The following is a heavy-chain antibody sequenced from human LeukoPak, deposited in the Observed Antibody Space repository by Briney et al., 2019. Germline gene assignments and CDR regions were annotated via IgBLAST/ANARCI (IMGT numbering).Heavy chain of an antibody. CDR1: GFSFSRHW. CDR2: IKQDAAEI. CDR3: ARDLGHSSGWFFDS. J-gene: IGHJ4*02. V-gene: IGHV3-7*01. D-gene: IGHD6-19*01. Sequence: GGSLRLSCAASGFSFSRHWMGWVRQAPGKGLEWVANIKQDAAEIHYVDSVKGRFTISRDNSKNTLYLQMDSLRLEDTAVYYCARDLGHSSGWFFDSWGQGTLITVSS.